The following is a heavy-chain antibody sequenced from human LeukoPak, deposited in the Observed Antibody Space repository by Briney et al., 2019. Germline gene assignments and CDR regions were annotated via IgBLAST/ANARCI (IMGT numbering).Heavy chain of an antibody. J-gene: IGHJ4*02. CDR2: MNPNSGNT. CDR1: GYTFTSYD. V-gene: IGHV1-8*01. D-gene: IGHD6-6*01. CDR3: ARRTYSSSSSLFGY. Sequence: ASVKGSCKASGYTFTSYDINWVRQATGQGLEWMGWMNPNSGNTGYAQKFQGRFTMTTDTSTTTDYMELRSLRSDDAAFYCCARRTYSSSSSLFGYWGQGALVTVSS.